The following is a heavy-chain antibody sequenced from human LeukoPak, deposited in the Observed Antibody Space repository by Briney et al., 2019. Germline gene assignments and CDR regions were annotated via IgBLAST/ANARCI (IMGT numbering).Heavy chain of an antibody. J-gene: IGHJ5*01. V-gene: IGHV3-7*01. D-gene: IGHD4-23*01. CDR1: GFNFNHYW. CDR2: IKEDGTEK. CDR3: VRDADGGNSWFDS. Sequence: TGGSLRLSCAASGFNFNHYWMTWVRQSPGKGLEWVANIKEDGTEKNYVDSVKGRFTISRDNAKNSLYLQMNNLRDEDTAVYYCVRDADGGNSWFDSWGQGTLVTVSS.